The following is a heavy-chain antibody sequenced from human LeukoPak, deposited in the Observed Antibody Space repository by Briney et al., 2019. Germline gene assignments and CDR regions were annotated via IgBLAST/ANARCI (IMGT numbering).Heavy chain of an antibody. Sequence: GGSLRLSCAAPGFTSSRMNWVRQAPGKGLEWVSYISSISSTIYYADSVKGRFTISRDNAKNSLYLQMNSLRDEDTAVYYCARGKGLHTFDYWGQGTLVTVSS. J-gene: IGHJ4*02. CDR2: ISSISSTI. D-gene: IGHD5-24*01. V-gene: IGHV3-48*02. CDR3: ARGKGLHTFDY. CDR1: GFTSSR.